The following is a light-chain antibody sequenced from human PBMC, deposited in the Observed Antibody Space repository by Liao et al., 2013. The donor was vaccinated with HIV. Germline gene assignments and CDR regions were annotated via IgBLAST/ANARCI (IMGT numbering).Light chain of an antibody. Sequence: SYGLTQPPSVSVSPGQTATITCSGDKLRDKYVSWYQQKPGQSPVLVIYQDSRRPSGIPERFSGSISGNTATLTISGTQAMDEADYFCQAWGSRADVLFGGGTKLTVL. CDR3: QAWGSRADVL. CDR1: KLRDKY. J-gene: IGLJ2*01. CDR2: QDS. V-gene: IGLV3-1*01.